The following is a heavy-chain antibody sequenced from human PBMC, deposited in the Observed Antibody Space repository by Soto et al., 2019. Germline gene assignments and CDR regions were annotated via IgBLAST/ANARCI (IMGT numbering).Heavy chain of an antibody. CDR3: ARDPAYCGGDCYTPADAFDI. CDR1: GGTFSSYA. CDR2: IIPIFGTA. V-gene: IGHV1-69*13. D-gene: IGHD2-21*02. J-gene: IGHJ3*02. Sequence: SVKVSCKASGGTFSSYAISWVRQAPGQGLEWMGGIIPIFGTANYAQKFQGRVTITADESTSTAYMELSSLRSEDTAVYCCARDPAYCGGDCYTPADAFDIWGQGTMVTVS.